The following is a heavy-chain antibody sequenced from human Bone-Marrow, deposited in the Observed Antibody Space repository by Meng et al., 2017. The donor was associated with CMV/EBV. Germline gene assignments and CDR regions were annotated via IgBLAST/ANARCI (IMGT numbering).Heavy chain of an antibody. CDR2: IYYSGST. CDR3: ARIKYSSSLSVYYYYGMDV. Sequence: SETLSLTCAVYGGSFSGYYWSWIRQPPGKGLEWIGYIYYSGSTNYTPSLKSRVTISVDTSKNQFSLKLSSVTAADTAVYYCARIKYSSSLSVYYYYGMDVWGQGTTVTVSS. CDR1: GGSFSGYY. D-gene: IGHD6-6*01. V-gene: IGHV4-59*01. J-gene: IGHJ6*02.